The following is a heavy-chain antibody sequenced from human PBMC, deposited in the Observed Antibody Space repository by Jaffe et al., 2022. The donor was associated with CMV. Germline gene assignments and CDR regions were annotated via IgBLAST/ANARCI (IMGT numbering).Heavy chain of an antibody. D-gene: IGHD6-25*01. J-gene: IGHJ3*02. V-gene: IGHV1-2*02. CDR2: INPNNSAT. CDR3: ARESRLPSDTGAFDI. Sequence: QVQLVQSGAEVKNPGASVKVSCKASGYTFTGYYMHWVRQAPGQRLEYMGWINPNNSATKNAETFQGRVTMTRDTSISTAYMELRLTSDDTAVYYCARESRLPSDTGAFDIWGQGTMVTVSS. CDR1: GYTFTGYY.